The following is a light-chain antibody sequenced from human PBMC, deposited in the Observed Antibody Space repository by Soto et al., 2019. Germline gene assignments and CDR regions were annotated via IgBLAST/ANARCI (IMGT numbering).Light chain of an antibody. CDR3: SSYTNTNSYIL. CDR1: ISDIGGYNY. J-gene: IGLJ2*01. V-gene: IGLV2-14*01. CDR2: EVH. Sequence: QSALTQPASVSGTPGQSITIFCTGSISDIGGYNYVSWYQQFPGKAPRLIIFEVHDRPSGVSDRFSASKSGNTASLTISGLQAEDEADYYCSSYTNTNSYILFGGGTKVTVL.